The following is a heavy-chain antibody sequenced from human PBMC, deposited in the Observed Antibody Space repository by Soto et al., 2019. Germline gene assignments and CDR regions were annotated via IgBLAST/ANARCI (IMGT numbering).Heavy chain of an antibody. CDR2: IYPVASDT. Sequence: GESLKISFKGSRYSFNRYLNAWVRQMPGKGLEWMGIIYPVASDTRYSPSFQGQVTISADKSITTAYLQWSSLKASDTAMYYCARPDSSGYYVNWGQGTLVTVSS. J-gene: IGHJ4*02. D-gene: IGHD3-22*01. CDR1: RYSFNRYL. V-gene: IGHV5-51*01. CDR3: ARPDSSGYYVN.